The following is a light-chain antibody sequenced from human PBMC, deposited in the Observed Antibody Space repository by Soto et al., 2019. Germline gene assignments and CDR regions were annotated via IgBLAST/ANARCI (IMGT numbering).Light chain of an antibody. CDR3: CSYAGSYSFHVV. CDR2: DVS. CDR1: SSDVGGYNY. J-gene: IGLJ2*01. V-gene: IGLV2-11*01. Sequence: QSALTQPRSVSGSPGQSVTISCTGTSSDVGGYNYVSWYQQHPGKAPKLMFYDVSERPSGVPDRFSGSKSDNTASLTISGLQAEDEADYYCCSYAGSYSFHVVLGGGTKLTVL.